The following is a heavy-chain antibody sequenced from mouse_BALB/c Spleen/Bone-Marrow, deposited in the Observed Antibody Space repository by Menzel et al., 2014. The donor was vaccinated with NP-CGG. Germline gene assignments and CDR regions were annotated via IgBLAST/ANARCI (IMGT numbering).Heavy chain of an antibody. V-gene: IGHV5-9-4*01. CDR1: GFTFSSYA. CDR3: ARGGNYLDY. J-gene: IGHJ2*01. CDR2: ISSGGSYT. Sequence: EVKLVESGGGLVKPRGSLKLSCAASGFTFSSYAMSWVRQSPEKRLEWVAEISSGGSYTYYPDTVTGRFTISRDNAKDTLYLEMSSLRSEDTAMYYCARGGNYLDYWGQGTTLTVSS.